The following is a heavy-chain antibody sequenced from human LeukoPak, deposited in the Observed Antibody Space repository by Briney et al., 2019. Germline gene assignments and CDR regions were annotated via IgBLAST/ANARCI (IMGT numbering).Heavy chain of an antibody. Sequence: GGSLRLSCAASGFTFSDYYMSWIRQAPGKGLVWVSRINPNEFTKTYADSVRGRFTVSRDNAKNTLYLQMNSLRAEDTAVYYCAREYRNDYSNGWFDPWGQGTLVTVSS. CDR1: GFTFSDYY. V-gene: IGHV3-74*01. CDR2: INPNEFTK. J-gene: IGHJ5*02. D-gene: IGHD4-11*01. CDR3: AREYRNDYSNGWFDP.